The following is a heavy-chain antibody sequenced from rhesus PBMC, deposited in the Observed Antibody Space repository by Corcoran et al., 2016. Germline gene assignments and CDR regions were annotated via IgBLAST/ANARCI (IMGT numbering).Heavy chain of an antibody. CDR1: GYTVTSYY. J-gene: IGHJ5-2*02. CDR3: ATKISSGWSDNSLDV. V-gene: IGHV1-200*01. CDR2: INPSNVNT. D-gene: IGHD6S26*01. Sequence: QVQLVQSGAEVKKPGTSVKLSCKASGYTVTSYYINWVRQAPGQVLEWMGWINPSNVNTGYAQKFQGRVTMTRDTSTSTAYMELNSLRSEDTAVYYCATKISSGWSDNSLDVWGRGVLVTVSS.